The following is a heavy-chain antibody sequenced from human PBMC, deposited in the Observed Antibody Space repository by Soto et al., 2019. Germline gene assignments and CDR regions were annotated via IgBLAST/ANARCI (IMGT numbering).Heavy chain of an antibody. V-gene: IGHV3-74*01. CDR2: INSDGSST. CDR1: GFTFSNYW. D-gene: IGHD2-15*01. CDR3: AIGYCGGSSCNSGGNFDY. Sequence: GGSLRLSCAASGFTFSNYWMHWVRQGPGKGLVWVSRINSDGSSTSYAESVKGRFTISRDNAKNTLYLQMSSLRAEDTAVYYCAIGYCGGSSCNSGGNFDYWGQGSLVTVSS. J-gene: IGHJ4*02.